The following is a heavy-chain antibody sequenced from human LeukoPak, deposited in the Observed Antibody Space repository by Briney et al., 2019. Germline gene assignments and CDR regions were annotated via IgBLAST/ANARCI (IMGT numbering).Heavy chain of an antibody. V-gene: IGHV1-46*01. D-gene: IGHD5-24*01. CDR3: ARDNSVRDEAWWFNP. CDR2: INPSGTWT. Sequence: GGSLRLSCAASGFTFSRHPMHWVRQAPGQGPEWMGVINPSGTWTTYPQKFQGRLTLTRDMSTTTDYLELSSLRSEDTAVYYCARDNSVRDEAWWFNPWGQGTLVTVSS. J-gene: IGHJ5*02. CDR1: GFTFSRHP.